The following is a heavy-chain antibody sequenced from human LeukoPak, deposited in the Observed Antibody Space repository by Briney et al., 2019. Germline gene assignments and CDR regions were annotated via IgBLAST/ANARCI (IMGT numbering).Heavy chain of an antibody. V-gene: IGHV3-30*18. CDR3: AKDPIYGSGSSNYDY. J-gene: IGHJ4*02. D-gene: IGHD3-10*01. CDR2: ISYDGSNK. Sequence: GGSLRLSCAASGFTFSSYGMHWVRQAPGKGLEWVAVISYDGSNKYYADSVKGRFTISRDNSKNTLYLQMNSLRAEDTAVYYCAKDPIYGSGSSNYDYWGQGTLVTVSS. CDR1: GFTFSSYG.